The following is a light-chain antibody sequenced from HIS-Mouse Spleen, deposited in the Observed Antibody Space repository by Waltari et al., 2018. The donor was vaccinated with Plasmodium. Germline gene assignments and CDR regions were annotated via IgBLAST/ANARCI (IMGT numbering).Light chain of an antibody. CDR3: QQYNNWSFT. CDR1: QSVSSN. V-gene: IGKV3-15*01. CDR2: GAS. J-gene: IGKJ3*01. Sequence: EIVMTQPPATLSVSRGERATLSCRASQSVSSNLSWYQQKPGQAPRLLIYGASTRATGIPARFSGSGSGTEFTLTISSLQSEDFAVYYCQQYNNWSFTFGPGTKVDIK.